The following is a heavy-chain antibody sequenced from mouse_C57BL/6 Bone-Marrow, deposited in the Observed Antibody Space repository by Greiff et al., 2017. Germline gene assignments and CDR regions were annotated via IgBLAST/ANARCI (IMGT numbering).Heavy chain of an antibody. CDR3: ARLPRWDYAMDY. V-gene: IGHV3-3*01. Sequence: EVTLQESGPSLVRPSQTLSLTCTVTGFSINSDCYWIWIRQFPGNKLEYIGYTFYSGITYYNPSLESRTYITRDTSKHQFSLKLSAVTTEDTATYYCARLPRWDYAMDYWGQGTSVTVSS. CDR2: TFYSGIT. D-gene: IGHD2-12*01. CDR1: GFSINSDCY. J-gene: IGHJ4*01.